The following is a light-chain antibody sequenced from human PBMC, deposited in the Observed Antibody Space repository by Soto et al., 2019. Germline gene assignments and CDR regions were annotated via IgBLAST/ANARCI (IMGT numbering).Light chain of an antibody. J-gene: IGKJ1*01. Sequence: DIQMTQSPSTLSASVGDRVTITCRASQSINSWLAWYQQKPGRAPKLLIYKASSLESGVPSRFSGSGSGTEFTITISSLQPDYFATYYCQQYTSYSTFGQGTKVEIK. CDR2: KAS. CDR3: QQYTSYST. CDR1: QSINSW. V-gene: IGKV1-5*03.